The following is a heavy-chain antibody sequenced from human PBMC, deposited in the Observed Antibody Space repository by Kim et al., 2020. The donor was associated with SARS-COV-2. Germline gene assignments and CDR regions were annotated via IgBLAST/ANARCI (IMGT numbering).Heavy chain of an antibody. D-gene: IGHD3-16*01. Sequence: ASVKVSCKASGYTFTSYAMHWVRQAPGQRLEWMGWINAGNGNTKYSQKFQGRVTITRDTSASTAYMELSSLRSEDTAVYYCARESYEWPVYGLMDVWGQGTTVTVSS. CDR1: GYTFTSYA. J-gene: IGHJ6*02. CDR3: ARESYEWPVYGLMDV. CDR2: INAGNGNT. V-gene: IGHV1-3*01.